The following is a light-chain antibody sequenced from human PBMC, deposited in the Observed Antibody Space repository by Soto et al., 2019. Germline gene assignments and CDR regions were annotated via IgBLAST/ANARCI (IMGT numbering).Light chain of an antibody. V-gene: IGKV3-20*01. Sequence: EILMTQSPATLSVSPGDRATLSCRASQSVSSNYLAWFQQKPGQAPRLLIYGASSRAAGIPDRFSGSGSGTDFTLTISRLEPEDFAVYYCQQYGRSPQTLGQGTKVDIK. CDR3: QQYGRSPQT. J-gene: IGKJ1*01. CDR2: GAS. CDR1: QSVSSNY.